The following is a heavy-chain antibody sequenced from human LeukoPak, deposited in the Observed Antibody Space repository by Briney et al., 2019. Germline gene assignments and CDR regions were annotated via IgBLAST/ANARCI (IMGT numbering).Heavy chain of an antibody. D-gene: IGHD6-13*01. V-gene: IGHV3-9*01. J-gene: IGHJ6*02. CDR2: INWKSNNI. CDR1: GFTFGNYA. CDR3: ARDRAGYFYAMDV. Sequence: GRSLRLSCAASGFTFGNYAMHWVRQAPGKGLEWVSGINWKSNNIGYADSVKGRFTISRDNAKNSLYLQMNSLRTEDTALYYCARDRAGYFYAMDVWGQGTSVTVSS.